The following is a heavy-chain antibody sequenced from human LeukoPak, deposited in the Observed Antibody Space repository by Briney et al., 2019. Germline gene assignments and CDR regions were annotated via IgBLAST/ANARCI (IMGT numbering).Heavy chain of an antibody. Sequence: SETLSLTCAVYGGSFSGYYWSWLRQPPGKGLEWIGEINHSGSTNYNPSLKSRVTISVDTSKNQFSLKLSSVTAADTAVYYCARPRDSSGYGFDYWGQGTLVTVSS. CDR3: ARPRDSSGYGFDY. CDR1: GGSFSGYY. V-gene: IGHV4-34*01. D-gene: IGHD3-22*01. CDR2: INHSGST. J-gene: IGHJ4*02.